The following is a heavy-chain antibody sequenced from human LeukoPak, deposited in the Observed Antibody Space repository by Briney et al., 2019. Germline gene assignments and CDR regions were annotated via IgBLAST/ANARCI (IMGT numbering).Heavy chain of an antibody. D-gene: IGHD3-3*01. CDR2: INHSGST. J-gene: IGHJ5*02. CDR3: ARWSGFLYNWFDP. V-gene: IGHV4-34*01. Sequence: SETLSLTCAVYGGSFSGYYWSWIRQPPGKGLEWIGEINHSGSTNYNPSLKSRVTISVDTSKNQFSLKLSSATAADTAVYYCARWSGFLYNWFDPWGQGTLVTVSS. CDR1: GGSFSGYY.